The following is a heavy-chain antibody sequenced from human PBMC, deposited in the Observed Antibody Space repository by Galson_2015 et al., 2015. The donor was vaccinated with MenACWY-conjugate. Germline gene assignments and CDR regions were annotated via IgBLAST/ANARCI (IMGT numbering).Heavy chain of an antibody. D-gene: IGHD1-26*01. CDR2: INYSGGT. CDR3: ARRTPELNWFDP. V-gene: IGHV4-39*01. J-gene: IGHJ5*02. CDR1: GDSISSDTYY. Sequence: TLSLTCTVSGDSISSDTYYWTWVRQPPGRGLEWIASINYSGGTFYNPFLMSRVSISVGTSKSQYSLKLTSVTAADTAVYFCARRTPELNWFDPWGQGPLVTVSS.